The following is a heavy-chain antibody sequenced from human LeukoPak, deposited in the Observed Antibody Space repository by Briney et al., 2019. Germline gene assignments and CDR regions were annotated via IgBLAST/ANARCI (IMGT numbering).Heavy chain of an antibody. J-gene: IGHJ4*02. Sequence: PGGSLRLSCAASGFTFSSYAMSWVRQAPGKGLEWVSAISSSGSSTYYADSVKGRFTISRDNSKNTPYLQMSSLRAEDTAVYYCAKRGSNKYFDYWGQGTLVTVSS. CDR2: ISSSGSST. V-gene: IGHV3-23*01. D-gene: IGHD2-15*01. CDR1: GFTFSSYA. CDR3: AKRGSNKYFDY.